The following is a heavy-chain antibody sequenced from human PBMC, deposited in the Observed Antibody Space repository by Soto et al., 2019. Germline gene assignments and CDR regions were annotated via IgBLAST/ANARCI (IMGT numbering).Heavy chain of an antibody. J-gene: IGHJ3*01. D-gene: IGHD5-18*01. Sequence: GPSVKVSCKASGYTFITYYMNWVRQAPGQGLEWMGMINPSGGSTSYAQKFQDTATMTRDTSTSTVYMELSSLRSEDTAVYYCAREDTANGGAFDVWGQGTMVTVSS. CDR3: AREDTANGGAFDV. V-gene: IGHV1-46*01. CDR2: INPSGGST. CDR1: GYTFITYY.